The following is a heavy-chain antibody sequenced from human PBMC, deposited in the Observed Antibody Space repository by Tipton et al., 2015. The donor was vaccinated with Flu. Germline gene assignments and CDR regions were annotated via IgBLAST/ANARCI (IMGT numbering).Heavy chain of an antibody. CDR3: ARAGESGSGICYYHGMDV. V-gene: IGHV4-31*03. J-gene: IGHJ6*02. D-gene: IGHD3-10*01. Sequence: TLSLTCSVSGGSISSGDYCWSWIRQHPGKGLEWIGNIYYSGSIDYNPSLKSRVTISVDTSKNQFSLKLSSVTAADTAVYYCARAGESGSGICYYHGMDVWGQGTTVTVSS. CDR2: IYYSGSI. CDR1: GGSISSGDYC.